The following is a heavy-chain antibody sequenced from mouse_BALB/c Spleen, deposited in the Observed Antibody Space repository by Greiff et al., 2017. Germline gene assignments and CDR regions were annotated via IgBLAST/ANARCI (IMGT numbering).Heavy chain of an antibody. V-gene: IGHV5-17*02. Sequence: VQLKESGGGLVQPGGSRKLSCAASGFTFSSFGMHWVRQAPEKGLEWVAYISSGSSTIYYADTVKGRFTISRDNPKNTLFLQMTSLRSEDTAMYYCVTTVVENYAMDYWGQGTSVTVSS. CDR2: ISSGSSTI. D-gene: IGHD1-1*01. J-gene: IGHJ4*01. CDR3: VTTVVENYAMDY. CDR1: GFTFSSFG.